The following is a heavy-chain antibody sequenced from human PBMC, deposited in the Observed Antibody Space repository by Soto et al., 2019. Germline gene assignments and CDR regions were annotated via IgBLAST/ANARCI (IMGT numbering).Heavy chain of an antibody. D-gene: IGHD3-22*01. CDR1: GSTLYEMS. CDR2: FDHEDGET. Sequence: ASVKVSCKVSGSTLYEMSMHWVRQAPGEGLEWMGGFDHEDGETVYAQKFQDRVTMTEDRSTGTAYMELTSLRSEDTAMYYCATGTRYTMILVVHIESSGKATQVPVSS. J-gene: IGHJ4*02. V-gene: IGHV1-24*01. CDR3: ATGTRYTMILVVHIES.